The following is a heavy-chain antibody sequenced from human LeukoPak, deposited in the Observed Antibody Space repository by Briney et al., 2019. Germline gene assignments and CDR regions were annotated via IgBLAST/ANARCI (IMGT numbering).Heavy chain of an antibody. CDR2: ISYDGSNK. Sequence: GGSLRLSCAASGFTFSSYGMHWVRQAPGKGLEWVAVISYDGSNKYYADSVKGRFTISRDNAKNSLYLQMNSLRAEDTAVYYCARDSPDYYDSSGYYLGYWGQGTLVTVSS. J-gene: IGHJ4*02. D-gene: IGHD3-22*01. CDR3: ARDSPDYYDSSGYYLGY. CDR1: GFTFSSYG. V-gene: IGHV3-30*03.